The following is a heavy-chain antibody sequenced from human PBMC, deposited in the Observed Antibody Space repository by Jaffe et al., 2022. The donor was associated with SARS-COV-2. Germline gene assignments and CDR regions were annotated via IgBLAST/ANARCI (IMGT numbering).Heavy chain of an antibody. J-gene: IGHJ4*02. CDR1: GFTFSSYW. D-gene: IGHD1-26*01. CDR3: AREPGPGIVKDYFDY. V-gene: IGHV3-74*01. CDR2: INSDGSST. Sequence: EVQLVESGGGLVQPGGSLRLSCAASGFTFSSYWMHWVRQAPGKGLVWVSRINSDGSSTSYADSVKGRFTISRDNAKNTLYLQMNSLRAEDTAVYYCAREPGPGIVKDYFDYWGQGTLVTVSS.